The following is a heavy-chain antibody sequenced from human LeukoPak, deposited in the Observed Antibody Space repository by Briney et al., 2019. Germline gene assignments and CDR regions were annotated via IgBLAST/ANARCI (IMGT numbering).Heavy chain of an antibody. Sequence: PGGSLRLSCAASGFTFSSYAMSWVRQAPGKGLEWVAVISYDGSNKYYADSVKGRFTISRDNSKNTLYLQMNSLRAEDTAVYYCARDLYIGGQGTLVTVSS. J-gene: IGHJ4*02. CDR2: ISYDGSNK. CDR1: GFTFSSYA. CDR3: ARDLYI. V-gene: IGHV3-30-3*01.